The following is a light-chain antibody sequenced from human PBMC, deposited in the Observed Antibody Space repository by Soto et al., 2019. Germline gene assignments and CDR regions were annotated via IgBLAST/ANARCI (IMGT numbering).Light chain of an antibody. J-gene: IGLJ1*01. V-gene: IGLV2-14*01. Sequence: QSALTQPASVSGSPGQSITISCTGTSSDVGGYNYVSWYQQHPGKAPKLMIYYVSNRPSGVSNRFSGSKSGNTASLTISGRQAEDEADYYCSSYTSSSTRVFGTGTKLTVL. CDR3: SSYTSSSTRV. CDR1: SSDVGGYNY. CDR2: YVS.